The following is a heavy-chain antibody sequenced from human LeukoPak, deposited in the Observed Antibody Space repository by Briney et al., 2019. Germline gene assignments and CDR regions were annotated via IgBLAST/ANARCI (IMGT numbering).Heavy chain of an antibody. J-gene: IGHJ4*02. Sequence: PGGSLRLSCAASGFTFSSYSMNWVRQAPGKGLEWVSYISSSSSTIYYADSVKGRFTISRDNAKNSLCLQMNSLRAEDTAVYYCVQEKDYWGQGTLVTVSS. D-gene: IGHD1-1*01. CDR3: VQEKDY. V-gene: IGHV3-48*01. CDR2: ISSSSSTI. CDR1: GFTFSSYS.